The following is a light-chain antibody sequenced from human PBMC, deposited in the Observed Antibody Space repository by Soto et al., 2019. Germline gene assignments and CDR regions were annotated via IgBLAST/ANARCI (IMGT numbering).Light chain of an antibody. CDR1: QSVSSY. J-gene: IGKJ3*01. CDR3: QQRSNWPPP. CDR2: DAS. Sequence: EIVLTQSPATLSLSPGEIATLSCRASQSVSSYLAWYQQKPGQAPRLLIYDASNRATGIPARFSGSGSGTDFTLTISSLEPEDFAVYYCQQRSNWPPPFGPGTKVDIK. V-gene: IGKV3-11*01.